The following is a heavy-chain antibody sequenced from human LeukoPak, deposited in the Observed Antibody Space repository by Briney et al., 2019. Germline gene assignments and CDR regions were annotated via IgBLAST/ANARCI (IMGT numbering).Heavy chain of an antibody. J-gene: IGHJ4*02. Sequence: SETLSFTCTVSGGSISSSGYYWGWIRQPPGKGLEWIGNIYYNGVTYYNPSLKSRVTISVDTSKNQFSLKLSSLTAADTAVYYCAREDIVVVPAAMLDYWGQGTLVTVSS. CDR3: AREDIVVVPAAMLDY. V-gene: IGHV4-39*07. CDR2: IYYNGVT. D-gene: IGHD2-2*01. CDR1: GGSISSSGYY.